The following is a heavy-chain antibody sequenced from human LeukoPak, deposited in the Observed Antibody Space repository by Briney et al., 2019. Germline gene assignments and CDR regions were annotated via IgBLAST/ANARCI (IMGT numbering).Heavy chain of an antibody. CDR1: GFNFSSYS. D-gene: IGHD6-19*01. V-gene: IGHV3-21*01. J-gene: IGHJ3*02. CDR2: ISSSSSYI. Sequence: GGSLILSCAASGFNFSSYSMNWVRKAPGKGLEWVSSISSSSSYIYYADSVKGRFTISRDNAKNSLYLQMNSLRAEDTAVYYCARGHPLGSVAVAGSVALDIWGQGTMVTVSS. CDR3: ARGHPLGSVAVAGSVALDI.